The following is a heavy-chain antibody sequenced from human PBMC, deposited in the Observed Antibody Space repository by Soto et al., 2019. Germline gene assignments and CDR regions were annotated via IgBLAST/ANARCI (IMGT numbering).Heavy chain of an antibody. CDR1: GGSISSGGYY. CDR2: IYYSGST. CDR3: ARAQLGYCTNGVCYKFGY. D-gene: IGHD2-8*01. V-gene: IGHV4-31*03. J-gene: IGHJ4*02. Sequence: SETLSLTCTVSGGSISSGGYYWSWIRQHPGKGLEWIGYIYYSGSTYYNPSLKSRVTISVDTSKNQFSLKLSSVTAADTAVYYCARAQLGYCTNGVCYKFGYWGQGTLVTVSS.